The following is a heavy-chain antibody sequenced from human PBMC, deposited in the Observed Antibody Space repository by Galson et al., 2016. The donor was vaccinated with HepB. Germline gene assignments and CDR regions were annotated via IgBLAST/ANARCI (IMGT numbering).Heavy chain of an antibody. D-gene: IGHD3-16*02. CDR1: GLSLNNYY. V-gene: IGHV3-11*01. Sequence: SLRLSCAASGLSLNNYYMTWVRQAPGKGLEWVSYISPSGTTIYYADSVKGRFTISRDNAKNSLYLQMDSLRAEDTAVYYCAKEPAPGKYRYFYFDYWGQGTLVTVSS. CDR3: AKEPAPGKYRYFYFDY. CDR2: ISPSGTTI. J-gene: IGHJ4*02.